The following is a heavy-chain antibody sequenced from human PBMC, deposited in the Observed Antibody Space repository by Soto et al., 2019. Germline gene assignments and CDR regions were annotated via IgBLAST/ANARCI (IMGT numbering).Heavy chain of an antibody. V-gene: IGHV4-34*01. CDR3: ARVREGLLWFGEARGPFDY. CDR2: INHSGST. Sequence: SETLSVTWAVFGGYFSGYYWSWIRQPPGKGLEWIGEINHSGSTNYNPSLKSRVTISVDTSKNQFSLKLSSVTAADTAVYYCARVREGLLWFGEARGPFDYWGQGTLVTVSS. D-gene: IGHD3-10*01. CDR1: GGYFSGYY. J-gene: IGHJ4*02.